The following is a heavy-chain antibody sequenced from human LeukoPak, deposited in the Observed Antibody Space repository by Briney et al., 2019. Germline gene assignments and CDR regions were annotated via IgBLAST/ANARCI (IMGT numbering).Heavy chain of an antibody. V-gene: IGHV3-9*01. CDR3: AKEDRRGRHFDY. D-gene: IGHD3-16*01. Sequence: GRSLRLSCAASGFTFDDYAMHWVRQAPGKGLEWVSGISWNSGSIGYADSVKGRFTISRDNAKNSLYLQMNSLRAEDTALYYCAKEDRRGRHFDYWGQRTLVTVSS. CDR1: GFTFDDYA. J-gene: IGHJ4*02. CDR2: ISWNSGSI.